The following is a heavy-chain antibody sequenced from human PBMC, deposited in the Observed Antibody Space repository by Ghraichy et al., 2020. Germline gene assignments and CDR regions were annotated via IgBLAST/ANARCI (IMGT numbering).Heavy chain of an antibody. Sequence: GGSLRLSCAASGFTFGDYAMHWVRQAPGKGLEWVSLINWHGGSTYYADSVKGRFTISRDNSKNSLYLQMNSLRPEDTALYYCAKGGGGIAAALRLDYWGQGTLVTVSS. V-gene: IGHV3-43D*03. CDR3: AKGGGGIAAALRLDY. CDR1: GFTFGDYA. J-gene: IGHJ4*02. D-gene: IGHD6-13*01. CDR2: INWHGGST.